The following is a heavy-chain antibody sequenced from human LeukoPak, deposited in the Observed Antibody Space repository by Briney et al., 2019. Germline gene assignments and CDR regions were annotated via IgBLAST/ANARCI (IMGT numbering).Heavy chain of an antibody. CDR3: TTGNYDSSGYCDY. CDR2: IKSKTDGGTT. D-gene: IGHD3-22*01. Sequence: GGSLRLSCAASGFTFSNAWMSWVRQAPGKGLGGVGRIKSKTDGGTTDYAAPVKGRFTISRDDSKNTLYLQMNSLKTEDTAVYYCTTGNYDSSGYCDYWGQGTLVTVSS. CDR1: GFTFSNAW. J-gene: IGHJ4*02. V-gene: IGHV3-15*01.